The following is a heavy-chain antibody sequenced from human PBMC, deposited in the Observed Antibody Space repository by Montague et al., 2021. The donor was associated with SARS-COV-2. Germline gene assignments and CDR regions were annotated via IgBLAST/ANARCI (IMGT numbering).Heavy chain of an antibody. CDR2: IXWDDDK. D-gene: IGHD3-9*01. V-gene: IGHV2-70*01. J-gene: IGHJ6*02. Sequence: AKPTQTLTLTCTFSGFSLSTSGMCVSWIRQPPGKALEWLALIXWDDDKYYSTSLKTRLTISKDTSKNQVVLTMTNMDPVDTATYYCARMVTIFSLGGYYYYDGMDVWGQGTTVTVSS. CDR1: GFSLSTSGMC. CDR3: ARMVTIFSLGGYYYYDGMDV.